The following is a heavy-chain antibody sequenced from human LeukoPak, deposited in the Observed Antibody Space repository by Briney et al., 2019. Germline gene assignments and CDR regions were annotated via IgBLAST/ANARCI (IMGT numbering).Heavy chain of an antibody. D-gene: IGHD3-3*02. J-gene: IGHJ4*02. CDR1: GYTFTGYY. Sequence: ASVQVSCKASGYTFTGYYVHWLRQAPGQGLTWMGWINPNSGGTDYAQQYQGRVTLTRDTSISTAYMELSSLTSDDSAVYYCARAFFNSGFDYWGQGTLVTVSS. CDR3: ARAFFNSGFDY. V-gene: IGHV1-2*02. CDR2: INPNSGGT.